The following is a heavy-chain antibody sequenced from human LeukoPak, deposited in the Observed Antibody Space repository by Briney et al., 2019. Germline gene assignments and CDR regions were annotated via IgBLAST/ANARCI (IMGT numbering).Heavy chain of an antibody. Sequence: PSETLSLTCTVSGYSISSGYYWGWIRQPPGKGLEWIGSIYHSEITYYNPSLKSRVTMSVDTSKNQFSLKLSSVTAADTAVYYCARVWSVGASPYYFEYWGQGTLATVSP. CDR2: IYHSEIT. D-gene: IGHD1-26*01. V-gene: IGHV4-38-2*02. CDR3: ARVWSVGASPYYFEY. J-gene: IGHJ4*02. CDR1: GYSISSGYY.